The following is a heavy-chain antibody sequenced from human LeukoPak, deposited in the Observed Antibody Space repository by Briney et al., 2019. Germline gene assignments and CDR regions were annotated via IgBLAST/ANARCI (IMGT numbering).Heavy chain of an antibody. J-gene: IGHJ4*02. CDR2: ISYDGSNK. CDR3: AKGDSFDY. CDR1: GYTFSSYG. D-gene: IGHD3-22*01. V-gene: IGHV3-30*18. Sequence: GGSLRLSCAASGYTFSSYGMHWVRQAPGKGLEWVAVISYDGSNKYYADSVKGRFTISRDNSKNTLYLQMNSLRAEDTAVYYCAKGDSFDYWGQGTLVTVSS.